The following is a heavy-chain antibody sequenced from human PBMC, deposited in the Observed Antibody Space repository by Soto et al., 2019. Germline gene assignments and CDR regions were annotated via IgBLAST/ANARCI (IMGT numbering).Heavy chain of an antibody. CDR1: GGSISSYY. CDR2: IYYSGST. CDR3: ARVMITFGGVIVYGMDV. J-gene: IGHJ6*02. V-gene: IGHV4-59*12. Sequence: SETLSLTCTVSGGSISSYYWSWIRQPPGKGLEWIGYIYYSGSTNYNSSLKSRVTISVDTSKNQFSLKLSSVTAADTAVYYCARVMITFGGVIVYGMDVWGQGTTVTVSS. D-gene: IGHD3-16*02.